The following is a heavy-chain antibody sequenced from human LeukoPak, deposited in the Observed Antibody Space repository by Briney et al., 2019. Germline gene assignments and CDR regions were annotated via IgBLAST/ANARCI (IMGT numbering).Heavy chain of an antibody. CDR1: GLTFSSSA. J-gene: IGHJ3*01. CDR2: ISGSGGVT. V-gene: IGHV3-23*01. D-gene: IGHD3-10*01. CDR3: AKKGSGTSRAFDV. Sequence: GRSLRLSCAASGLTFSSSAMSWVRQAPGNRLKWFSAISGSGGVTYYTDSVNGRFTVSRDNSKHTLNLPMNSLIAEAPALLYIAKKGSGTSRAFDVWGQGRMATVSS.